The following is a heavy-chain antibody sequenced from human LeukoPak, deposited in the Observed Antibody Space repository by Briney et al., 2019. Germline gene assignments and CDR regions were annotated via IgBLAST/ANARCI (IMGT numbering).Heavy chain of an antibody. CDR1: GDSISTYY. J-gene: IGHJ3*02. CDR3: SRVAYYYDSSGYYYDAFDI. Sequence: SDTLSLTCTVSGDSISTYYWNWIRQPPGKTLEWIGYIYYTGSTNFNPSLTSRVTISVDTSKNNSSLTLNSVPAADTAVYYCSRVAYYYDSSGYYYDAFDIWGRGTMVSVSS. V-gene: IGHV4-59*07. D-gene: IGHD3-22*01. CDR2: IYYTGST.